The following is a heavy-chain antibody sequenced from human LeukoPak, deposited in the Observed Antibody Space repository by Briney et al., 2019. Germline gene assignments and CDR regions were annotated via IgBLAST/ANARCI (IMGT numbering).Heavy chain of an antibody. Sequence: SETLSLTCTVSGGSISSNTYYWGWIRRPPGKGLEWIGYIYISESPNYNPSLKSRVTMSVDTSKNQFSLKLRSVTAADTAVYYCARGSMAWFDPWGQGTLVTVSS. CDR2: IYISESP. J-gene: IGHJ5*02. V-gene: IGHV4-61*05. CDR1: GGSISSNTYY. CDR3: ARGSMAWFDP. D-gene: IGHD5-24*01.